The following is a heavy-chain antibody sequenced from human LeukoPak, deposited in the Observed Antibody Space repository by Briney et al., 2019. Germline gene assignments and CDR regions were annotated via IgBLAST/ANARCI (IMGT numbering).Heavy chain of an antibody. J-gene: IGHJ4*02. CDR1: GFIFNKAW. CDR3: TPVMVEDRGF. V-gene: IGHV3-15*01. Sequence: GGSLRLSCAASGFIFNKAWMNWVRQAPGKGPEWVGRIKSNNDGGTTDYASPVEGRFIISRDDSKNTIYLQMNRLIIDDTAIYYCTPVMVEDRGFRGQGTLVTVSS. D-gene: IGHD2-21*01. CDR2: IKSNNDGGTT.